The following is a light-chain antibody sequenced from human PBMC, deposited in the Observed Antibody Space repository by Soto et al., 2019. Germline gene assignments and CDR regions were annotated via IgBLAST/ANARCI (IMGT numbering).Light chain of an antibody. V-gene: IGKV3-15*01. CDR1: ESVHRN. CDR3: PHYSNWPPT. CDR2: YAS. Sequence: EMVMTQSPATLSVSPGERVTLSCRASESVHRNLAWYQQKPGQGPSLLIYYASTRATGVPDRFTGSGSGTEFTLTISRLQSEDFGVYHCPHYSNWPPTFGPGTKVEIK. J-gene: IGKJ3*01.